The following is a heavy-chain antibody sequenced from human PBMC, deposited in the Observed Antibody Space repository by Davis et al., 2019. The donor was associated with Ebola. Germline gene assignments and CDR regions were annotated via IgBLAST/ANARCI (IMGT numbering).Heavy chain of an antibody. D-gene: IGHD3-16*01. Sequence: GESLKISCAASGFTFSPYSMSWVRQAPGKGLEWVSSISLDSDYIYYADSAKGRFTISRDNAKNSLYLQMNSLRAEDTAVYYCAREPPLDFFFGDYYGMDVWGQGTTVTVSS. CDR3: AREPPLDFFFGDYYGMDV. CDR1: GFTFSPYS. CDR2: ISLDSDYI. V-gene: IGHV3-21*01. J-gene: IGHJ6*02.